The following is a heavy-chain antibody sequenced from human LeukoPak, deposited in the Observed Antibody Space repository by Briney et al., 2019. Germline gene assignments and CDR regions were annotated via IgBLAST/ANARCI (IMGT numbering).Heavy chain of an antibody. CDR2: IWYDGSNK. D-gene: IGHD5-12*01. V-gene: IGHV3-33*08. J-gene: IGHJ4*02. CDR1: GFTFSTYW. Sequence: GGSLRLSCAASGFTFSTYWMNWVRQAPGKGLEWVAVIWYDGSNKYYADSVKGRFTISRDNSKNTLYLQMNSLRAEDTAVYYCARDLSGYGDYWGQGTLVTVSS. CDR3: ARDLSGYGDY.